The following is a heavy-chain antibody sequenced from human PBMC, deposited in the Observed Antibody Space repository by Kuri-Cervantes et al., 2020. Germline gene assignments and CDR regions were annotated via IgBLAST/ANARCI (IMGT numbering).Heavy chain of an antibody. J-gene: IGHJ4*02. V-gene: IGHV3-48*01. CDR3: AKLSRIAVAGSMDY. CDR2: INSGSDII. D-gene: IGHD6-19*01. Sequence: GESLKISCTASGFTFSSYSMNWVRQAPGKGLEWVSYINSGSDIIYYADSVKGRFTISRDNAKNSLFLQMNSLRAEDTAVYYCAKLSRIAVAGSMDYWGQGTLVTVSS. CDR1: GFTFSSYS.